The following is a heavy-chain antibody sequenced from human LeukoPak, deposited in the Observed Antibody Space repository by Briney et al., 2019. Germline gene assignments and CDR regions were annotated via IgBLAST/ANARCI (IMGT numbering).Heavy chain of an antibody. CDR2: IIPILGVA. Sequence: SVKVSCKTSGGTFSSYAISWVRQPPGERLEWMGRIIPILGVAKYAQKFQGRVTITADKSTSTAYMELSSLRSEDTAVYYCTRFSRAEFWSGGSCQKGGMDVWGQGTTVTVSS. V-gene: IGHV1-69*04. J-gene: IGHJ6*02. CDR3: TRFSRAEFWSGGSCQKGGMDV. CDR1: GGTFSSYA. D-gene: IGHD2-15*01.